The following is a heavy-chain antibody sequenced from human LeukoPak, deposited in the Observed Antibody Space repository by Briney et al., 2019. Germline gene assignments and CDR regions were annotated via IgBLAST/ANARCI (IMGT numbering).Heavy chain of an antibody. CDR2: ISGDGGST. J-gene: IGHJ3*02. D-gene: IGHD1-1*01. Sequence: GSLRLSCAASGLTFDHYVMHWVRQAPGKGLEWVSLISGDGGSTYYADSVKGRLTISRDNSKNSLYLQMNSLTTEDTALYFCAKGTTMFAFDIWGQGTMVTVSS. V-gene: IGHV3-43*02. CDR3: AKGTTMFAFDI. CDR1: GLTFDHYV.